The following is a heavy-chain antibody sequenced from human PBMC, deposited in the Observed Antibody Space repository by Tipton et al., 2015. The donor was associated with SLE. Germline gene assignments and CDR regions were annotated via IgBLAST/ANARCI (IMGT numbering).Heavy chain of an antibody. CDR2: IYPGDSDT. D-gene: IGHD4-11*01. CDR1: GYSFTNYW. V-gene: IGHV5-51*01. J-gene: IGHJ3*01. Sequence: QSGAEVKKPGESLKISCKGSGYSFTNYWIGWVRQMPGKGLEWMGIIYPGDSDTRYSPSFQGQVTISADKSINTAYLQWSSLKASDTAMYYCARHYNIYSIYRMGAFDVWGRGTMVTVSS. CDR3: ARHYNIYSIYRMGAFDV.